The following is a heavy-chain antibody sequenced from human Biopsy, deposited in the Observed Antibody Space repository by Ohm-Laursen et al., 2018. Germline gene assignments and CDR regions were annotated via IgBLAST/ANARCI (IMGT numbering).Heavy chain of an antibody. D-gene: IGHD3-22*01. CDR3: ARAVDYYDPYYYYGMDV. CDR1: GASVKTSGYF. Sequence: TLSLTCSVSGASVKTSGYFWAWIRQRPGKGLEWIGYISYNERTHYNPSLMSLVSISAGTSKNQVSLRLNSVTAADTAVYYCARAVDYYDPYYYYGMDVWGQGTTVTVSS. V-gene: IGHV4-31*01. CDR2: ISYNERT. J-gene: IGHJ6*02.